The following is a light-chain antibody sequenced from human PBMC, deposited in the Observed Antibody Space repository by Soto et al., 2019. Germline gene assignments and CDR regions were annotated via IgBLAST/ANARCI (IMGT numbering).Light chain of an antibody. V-gene: IGLV1-44*01. CDR1: SSNIGSNT. J-gene: IGLJ2*01. CDR2: SNN. Sequence: QSVLTQPPSASGTPGQRDILSCSGTSSNIGSNTVNWYQRLPGTAPKLLIYSNNHRPSGGPDLFSGSKSGASASLAISGLQSEDEADSYCAAWDDRLNGVIFGGGTQLTVL. CDR3: AAWDDRLNGVI.